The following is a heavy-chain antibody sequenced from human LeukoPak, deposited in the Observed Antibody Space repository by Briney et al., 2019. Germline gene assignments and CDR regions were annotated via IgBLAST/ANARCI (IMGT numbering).Heavy chain of an antibody. V-gene: IGHV3-21*04. J-gene: IGHJ4*02. CDR3: ARDKTQQLGAFDY. CDR1: GFTFSSYS. CDR2: ISSSSSYI. D-gene: IGHD6-13*01. Sequence: GGSLRLSCAASGFTFSSYSMNWVRQAPGKGLEWVSSISSSSSYIYYADSVKGRFTFSRDNAKNSLYLQMNSLRAEDTAVYYCARDKTQQLGAFDYWGQGTLVTVSS.